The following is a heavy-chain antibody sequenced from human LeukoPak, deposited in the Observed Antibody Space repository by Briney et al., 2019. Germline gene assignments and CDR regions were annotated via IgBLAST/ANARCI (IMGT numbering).Heavy chain of an antibody. CDR1: GLTVSSNY. CDR3: ANPQSRGYDYLDY. CDR2: ISIDGREK. V-gene: IGHV3-30*18. D-gene: IGHD5-12*01. Sequence: PGGSLRLSCAASGLTVSSNYMSWVRQAPGKGLEWVAVISIDGREKYYADSVKGRFTISRDNSKNTLYLQMSSLRGDDTAVYYCANPQSRGYDYLDYWGQGTLVTVSS. J-gene: IGHJ4*02.